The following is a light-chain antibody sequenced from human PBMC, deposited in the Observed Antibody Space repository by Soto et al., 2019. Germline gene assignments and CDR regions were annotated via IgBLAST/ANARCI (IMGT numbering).Light chain of an antibody. CDR2: DAS. V-gene: IGKV1-33*01. CDR1: HDITSY. Sequence: DIQMPQSPSSLSTSVGDRVTITCQASHDITSYFNWYQHKPGKAPKLLIYDASILEAGVPSRFSGSGSGTDFTFTISSLQPEDVAAYYCQKCDYLPIFGRGTKVEFK. CDR3: QKCDYLPI. J-gene: IGKJ3*01.